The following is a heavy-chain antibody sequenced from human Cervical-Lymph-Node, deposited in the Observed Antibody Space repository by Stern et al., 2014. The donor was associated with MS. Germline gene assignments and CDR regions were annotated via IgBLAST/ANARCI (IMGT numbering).Heavy chain of an antibody. CDR2: IYYSGST. CDR3: AAHSQVWLPFDH. Sequence: QVKLQESGPGLVKPSETLSLTCTVSGGSITTSYWSWIRMSPGTGLEWIGVIYYSGSTYYSPSLKMRAIISVYTSKNHFSLKMNSVTAADTAVYYCAAHSQVWLPFDHWGRGTLVTVSS. V-gene: IGHV4-59*01. D-gene: IGHD2-21*01. CDR1: GGSITTSY. J-gene: IGHJ4*02.